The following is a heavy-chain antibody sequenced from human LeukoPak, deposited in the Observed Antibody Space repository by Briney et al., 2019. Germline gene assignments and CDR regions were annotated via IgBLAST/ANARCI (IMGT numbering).Heavy chain of an antibody. CDR1: GGSISSSGYY. CDR3: ARRDDSSGYHKIFDY. Sequence: SETLSLTCTVSGGSISSSGYYWGWIRQPPGKGLEWIGSIFYSGNTYYNPSLKSRVTISVDTSKNHFSLKLTSVTAADTAVYYCARRDDSSGYHKIFDYWGQGTLVTVSS. J-gene: IGHJ4*02. V-gene: IGHV4-39*02. D-gene: IGHD3-22*01. CDR2: IFYSGNT.